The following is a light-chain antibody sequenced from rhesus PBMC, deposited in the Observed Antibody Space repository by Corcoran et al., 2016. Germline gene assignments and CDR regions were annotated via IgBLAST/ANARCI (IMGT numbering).Light chain of an antibody. CDR2: RAS. CDR3: QPGYSYPRT. Sequence: DIQMTQSPSSLSASVGDRVTITCQASQSLSNYLNWYQQKPGKIPKLLIYRASSLQSGIPSRFCGSGSGTDFTLTISSLQPEDFATYYCQPGYSYPRTFGQGTKVEIK. J-gene: IGKJ1*01. V-gene: IGKV1S9*01. CDR1: QSLSNY.